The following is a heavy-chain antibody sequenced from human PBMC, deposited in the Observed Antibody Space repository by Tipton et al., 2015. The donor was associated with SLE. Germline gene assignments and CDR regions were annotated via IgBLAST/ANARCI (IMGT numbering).Heavy chain of an antibody. Sequence: TLSLTCAVYGGSFSGYYWSWIRQPPGKGLEWIGEINHSGSTNYNPSLKSRVTISVDTSKNQFSLKLSSVTAADTAVYYCAGTVLVAAAAGGLDYWGQGTLVTVSS. J-gene: IGHJ4*02. CDR1: GGSFSGYY. D-gene: IGHD6-13*01. CDR2: INHSGST. CDR3: AGTVLVAAAAGGLDY. V-gene: IGHV4-34*01.